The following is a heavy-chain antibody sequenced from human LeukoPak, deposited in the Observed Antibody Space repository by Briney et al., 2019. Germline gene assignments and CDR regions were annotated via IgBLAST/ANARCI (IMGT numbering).Heavy chain of an antibody. J-gene: IGHJ4*02. CDR2: ISDTGGTT. D-gene: IGHD3-10*01. CDR1: GFTFSNYA. CDR3: AKESCRGCLWFGD. V-gene: IGHV3-23*01. Sequence: GGFLRLSCAASGFTFSNYAMHWVRQAPGKGLEWVSAISDTGGTTMYADSVRGRFTTSRENSKNTLYLQMNSLRAEDTAVYYCAKESCRGCLWFGDWGQGTLATVSS.